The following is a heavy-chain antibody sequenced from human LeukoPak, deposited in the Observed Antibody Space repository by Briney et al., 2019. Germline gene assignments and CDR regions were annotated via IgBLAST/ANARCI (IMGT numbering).Heavy chain of an antibody. CDR1: GYTFTGYY. J-gene: IGHJ4*02. CDR3: ARANANYFDY. CDR2: LIPNNGGT. V-gene: IGHV1-2*02. Sequence: ASVKVSCKTSGYTFTGYYLHRVRQAPGQGLEWMGWLIPNNGGTNYAQKFQGRVTMTRDTSISTAFMELSRLRSDDTAIYYCARANANYFDYWGQGTLVTVSS.